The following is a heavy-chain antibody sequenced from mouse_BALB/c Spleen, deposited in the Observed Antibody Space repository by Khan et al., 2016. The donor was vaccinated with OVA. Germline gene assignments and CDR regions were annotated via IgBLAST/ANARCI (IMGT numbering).Heavy chain of an antibody. J-gene: IGHJ4*01. CDR3: AKGVGSYYFALDY. V-gene: IGHV2-6-5*01. Sequence: VQLKESGPGLVAPSQSLYITCTVSGFSLTDYGVSWIRQPPGKGLEWLAVLWGGGRTYYNSALKSRLSISKDTSQSQVFLKLNSLQTHDTSMYYCAKGVGSYYFALDYWGQGTSVTVSS. D-gene: IGHD1-1*01. CDR1: GFSLTDYG. CDR2: LWGGGRT.